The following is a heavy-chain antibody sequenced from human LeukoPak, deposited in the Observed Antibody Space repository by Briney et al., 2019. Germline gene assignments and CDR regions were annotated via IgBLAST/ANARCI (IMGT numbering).Heavy chain of an antibody. CDR2: ISTSSSYI. D-gene: IGHD5-12*01. Sequence: GGSLRLSCAASGFTFSSYSMNWVRQAPGKGLEWVSFISTSSSYIYYADSVKGRFTISRDNAKKSLYLQMNSLRAEDTAVYFCARGITSGPRRYDVRNFDYWGQGTPVTVFS. CDR1: GFTFSSYS. CDR3: ARGITSGPRRYDVRNFDY. J-gene: IGHJ4*02. V-gene: IGHV3-21*01.